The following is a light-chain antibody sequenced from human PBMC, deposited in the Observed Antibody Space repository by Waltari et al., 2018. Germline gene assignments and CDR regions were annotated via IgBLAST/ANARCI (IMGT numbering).Light chain of an antibody. CDR1: SSDVGGYNS. CDR3: SSYTTRATRV. CDR2: EDT. V-gene: IGLV2-14*01. Sequence: QSALTQPASVSGSPGQSITISCTGTSSDVGGYNSVSWYQQHPGKAPKLMIYEDTRWPSGVSNRFSGSKSGNTASLTISGLQAEDESDYYCSSYTTRATRVFGGGTKVTVL. J-gene: IGLJ3*02.